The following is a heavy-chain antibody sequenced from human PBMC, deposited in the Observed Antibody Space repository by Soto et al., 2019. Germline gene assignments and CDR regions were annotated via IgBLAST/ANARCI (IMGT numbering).Heavy chain of an antibody. CDR3: AKERMEQYQLLPFFDY. D-gene: IGHD2-2*01. CDR2: ISFDGSNK. Sequence: GGSLRLSCAASGFAFSSSGMHWVRQAPGKGLEWVTVISFDGSNKYYADSVRGRFTISRDNSKNTLYLQMNSLRTEDTAVYYCAKERMEQYQLLPFFDYWGHGTLVTVSS. CDR1: GFAFSSSG. V-gene: IGHV3-30*18. J-gene: IGHJ4*01.